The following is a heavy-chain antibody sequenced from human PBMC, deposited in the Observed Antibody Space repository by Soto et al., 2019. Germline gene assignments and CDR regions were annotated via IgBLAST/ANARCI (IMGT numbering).Heavy chain of an antibody. CDR1: GGTFSSYT. D-gene: IGHD6-13*01. CDR3: ARDVAAADYYYYGMDV. V-gene: IGHV1-69*08. J-gene: IGHJ6*02. Sequence: QVQLVQSGAEVKKPGSSVKVSCKASGGTFSSYTISWVRQAPGQGLEWMGRIIPILGIANYAQKFQGRVTITADKSTSTAYMEVSSLRSEDTAVYYCARDVAAADYYYYGMDVWGQGTTVTVSS. CDR2: IIPILGIA.